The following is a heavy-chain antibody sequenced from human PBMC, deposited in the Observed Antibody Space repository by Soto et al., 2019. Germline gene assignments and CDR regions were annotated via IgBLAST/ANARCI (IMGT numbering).Heavy chain of an antibody. V-gene: IGHV3-33*01. D-gene: IGHD3-22*01. CDR2: IWYDGSNK. CDR3: AREDYYYDTLLGWFDP. CDR1: GFTFSSYG. J-gene: IGHJ5*02. Sequence: GGSLRLSCAASGFTFSSYGMHWVRQAPGKGLEWVAVIWYDGSNKYYADSVKGRFTNSRDNSKNTLYLQMNSLRAEDTAVYYCAREDYYYDTLLGWFDPWGQGTLVTVSS.